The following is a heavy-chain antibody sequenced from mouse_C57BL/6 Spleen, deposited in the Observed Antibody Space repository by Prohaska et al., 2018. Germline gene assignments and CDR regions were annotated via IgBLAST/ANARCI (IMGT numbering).Heavy chain of an antibody. J-gene: IGHJ2*01. V-gene: IGHV1-52*01. CDR3: ARGAYYSNWDFDY. D-gene: IGHD2-5*01. CDR2: IDPSDSET. Sequence: QVQLQQPGAELVRPGSSVKLSCKASGYTFTSYWMHWVKQRPIQGLEWIGNIDPSDSETHYNQKFKDKATLTVDKSSSTAYMQLSSLTSEDSAVYYCARGAYYSNWDFDYWGQGTTLTVSS. CDR1: GYTFTSYW.